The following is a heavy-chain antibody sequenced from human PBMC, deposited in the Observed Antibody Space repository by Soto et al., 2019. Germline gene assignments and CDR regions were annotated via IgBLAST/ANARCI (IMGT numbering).Heavy chain of an antibody. CDR3: AKNPGYYYDSTGYHFHY. Sequence: SETLSLTCTVSGASFSHFYWSWIRQVPGKGLEWLGYIYDSGSTNYNPSVKSRVTMSVDTSKTQFSLDLGSVTAADTAVYFCAKNPGYYYDSTGYHFHYWGQGTLVT. CDR1: GASFSHFY. D-gene: IGHD3-22*01. J-gene: IGHJ4*02. V-gene: IGHV4-59*01. CDR2: IYDSGST.